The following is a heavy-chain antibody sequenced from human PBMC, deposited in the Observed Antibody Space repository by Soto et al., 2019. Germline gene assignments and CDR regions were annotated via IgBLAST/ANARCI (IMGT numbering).Heavy chain of an antibody. V-gene: IGHV1-69*02. Sequence: QVQLVQSGAEVKKPGSSVKVSCTASGGTFNTYTINWVRQAPGQRPEWVGRVNPIVGMSSSASKFQGRVTLTADKQTSKEYMDLNGLKSEDTDVYYCATSYGSGSTHFDSWGQGTLVTVSS. D-gene: IGHD3-10*01. CDR1: GGTFNTYT. CDR3: ATSYGSGSTHFDS. J-gene: IGHJ4*02. CDR2: VNPIVGMS.